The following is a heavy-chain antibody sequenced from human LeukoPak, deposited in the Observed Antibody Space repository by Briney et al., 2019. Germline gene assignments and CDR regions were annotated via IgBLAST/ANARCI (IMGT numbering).Heavy chain of an antibody. V-gene: IGHV4-59*01. CDR1: GGSISSYY. Sequence: SETLSLTCTVSGGSISSYYWSWIRQPPGKGLEWIGYIYYSGSTNYNPSLKSRVTISVDTSKNQFSLKLSSVTAADTAVYYCARDGQSGEDAFDIWGQGTMVTVSS. CDR2: IYYSGST. CDR3: ARDGQSGEDAFDI. J-gene: IGHJ3*02. D-gene: IGHD3-10*01.